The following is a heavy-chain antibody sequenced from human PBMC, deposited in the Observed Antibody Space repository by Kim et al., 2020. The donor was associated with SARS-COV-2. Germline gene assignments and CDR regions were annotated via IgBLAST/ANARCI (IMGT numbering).Heavy chain of an antibody. J-gene: IGHJ6*02. V-gene: IGHV1-8*01. D-gene: IGHD5-18*01. CDR2: MNPNSGNT. CDR3: ARRSGYSYGDYYYYYGMDV. Sequence: ASVKVSCKASGYTFTSYDINWVRQATGQGLEWMGWMNPNSGNTGYAQKFQGRVTMTRNTSISTAYMELSSLRSEDTAVYYCARRSGYSYGDYYYYYGMDVWGQGTTVTVSS. CDR1: GYTFTSYD.